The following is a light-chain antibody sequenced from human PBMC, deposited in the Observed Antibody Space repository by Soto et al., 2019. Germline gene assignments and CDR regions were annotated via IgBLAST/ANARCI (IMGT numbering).Light chain of an antibody. Sequence: ILLTRSPGTLSLSPGERATLSCRASQSVSPSSLAWYQQRPGQSPRLLIYGTSTRATGIPARFSGSGSGTEFTLTISSLQPDDFATYYCQHYNSYSEAFGQGTRLEIK. V-gene: IGKV3D-7*01. J-gene: IGKJ5*01. CDR3: QHYNSYSEA. CDR1: QSVSPSS. CDR2: GTS.